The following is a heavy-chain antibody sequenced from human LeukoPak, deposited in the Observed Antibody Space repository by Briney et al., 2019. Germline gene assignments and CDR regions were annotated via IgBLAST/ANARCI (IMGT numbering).Heavy chain of an antibody. J-gene: IGHJ4*02. V-gene: IGHV4-59*01. CDR3: ARGWTGYSYGYYFDY. D-gene: IGHD5-18*01. CDR1: GGSISSYY. Sequence: SETLSLTCTVFGGSISSYYWSWIRQPPGKGLEWIGYIYYSGSTNYNPSLKSRVTISVDTSKNQFSLKLSSVTAADTAVYYCARGWTGYSYGYYFDYWGQGTLVTVSS. CDR2: IYYSGST.